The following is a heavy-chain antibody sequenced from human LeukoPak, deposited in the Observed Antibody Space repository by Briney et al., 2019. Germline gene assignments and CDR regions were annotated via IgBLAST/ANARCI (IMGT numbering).Heavy chain of an antibody. J-gene: IGHJ4*02. D-gene: IGHD2-8*01. CDR1: GFSFSSYG. CDR2: IRYDGNNK. Sequence: GGSLRLSCAASGFSFSSYGMHWVRQAPGKGLQWVAIIRYDGNNKDYADSVKDRFTISRDNVKNTVLLQMNGLTVEDTAVYYCAKDLRGYASVLGYFEYWGQGTLVTVSS. CDR3: AKDLRGYASVLGYFEY. V-gene: IGHV3-30*02.